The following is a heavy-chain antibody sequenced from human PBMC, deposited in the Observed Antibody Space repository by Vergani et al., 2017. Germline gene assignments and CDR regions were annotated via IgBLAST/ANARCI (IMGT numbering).Heavy chain of an antibody. V-gene: IGHV3-33*08. CDR3: ARETRDTPSSLDY. CDR2: TWYEGNNN. CDR1: GFTFSDYY. Sequence: QVQLVESGGGVVQPGTSLRLSCVVSGFTFSDYYMSWIRQAPGRGLEWVSMTWYEGNNNYYADSVKGRFTISKDISKNTLYLQMNSLRGDDTAVYYCARETRDTPSSLDYWGQGTLVTVSS. D-gene: IGHD5-24*01. J-gene: IGHJ4*02.